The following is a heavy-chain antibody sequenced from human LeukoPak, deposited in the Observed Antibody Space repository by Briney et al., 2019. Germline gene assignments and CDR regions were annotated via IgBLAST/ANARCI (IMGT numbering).Heavy chain of an antibody. Sequence: ASVKVSCKASGYTFSSYAMHWVRQAPGQRLEWMGWINPGNGNTKYSQEFQGRVTMTRNTSISTAYMELSSLRSEDTAVCYCARGYSSGWFRYWGQGTLVTVSS. V-gene: IGHV1-3*03. CDR3: ARGYSSGWFRY. CDR1: GYTFSSYA. J-gene: IGHJ4*02. D-gene: IGHD6-19*01. CDR2: INPGNGNT.